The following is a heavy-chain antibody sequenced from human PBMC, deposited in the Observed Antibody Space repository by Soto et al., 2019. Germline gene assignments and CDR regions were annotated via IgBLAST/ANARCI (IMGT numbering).Heavy chain of an antibody. Sequence: SLRLSCAASGCTFSNYGMHWVRQAPGKGLEWVAIIWHDGNNKYYADSVRGRFIISRDNSKNRLYLQMNSLRAEDTAVYYCASDLVGASDSYGLDVWGQGTPVTVSS. CDR3: ASDLVGASDSYGLDV. D-gene: IGHD1-26*01. CDR2: IWHDGNNK. CDR1: GCTFSNYG. J-gene: IGHJ6*02. V-gene: IGHV3-33*01.